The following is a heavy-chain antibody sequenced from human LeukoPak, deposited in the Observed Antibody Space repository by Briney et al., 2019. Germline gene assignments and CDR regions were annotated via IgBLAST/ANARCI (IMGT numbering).Heavy chain of an antibody. D-gene: IGHD1-1*01. J-gene: IGHJ4*02. Sequence: NSSETLSLTCTVSGGSISSGTYYWSWIRQPAGKGLEWIGRIATSGSTNYSPSLKSRVTVSIDTSKNHFSLKLSSVTAADTAMYYCARGEFATGFFDYWGQGTLVTVSP. V-gene: IGHV4-61*02. CDR1: GGSISSGTYY. CDR2: IATSGST. CDR3: ARGEFATGFFDY.